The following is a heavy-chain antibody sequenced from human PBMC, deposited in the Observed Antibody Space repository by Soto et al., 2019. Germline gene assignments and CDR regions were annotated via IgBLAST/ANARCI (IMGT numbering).Heavy chain of an antibody. V-gene: IGHV3-23*01. CDR3: AHASGWFGEFDS. CDR1: GFTFSSYA. Sequence: EVQLLESGGGLVQPGGSLRLSCAASGFTFSSYAMSWVRQAPGKGLEWVSAISGSGGSTYYADSVKGRFTISRDNSKNTLYLQMNSLRGEDTDVYYCAHASGWFGEFDSWCQGTLVTFSS. J-gene: IGHJ4*02. CDR2: ISGSGGST. D-gene: IGHD3-10*01.